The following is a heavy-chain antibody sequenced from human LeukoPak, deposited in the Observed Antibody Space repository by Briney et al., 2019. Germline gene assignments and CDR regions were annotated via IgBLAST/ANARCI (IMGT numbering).Heavy chain of an antibody. D-gene: IGHD5-24*01. CDR1: GFTFSSYW. CDR2: IKQDGSEK. CDR3: ASLGYNEANSVSYYYMDV. V-gene: IGHV3-7*01. J-gene: IGHJ6*03. Sequence: AGGSLRLSCAASGFTFSSYWMSWVRQAPGKGLEWVANIKQDGSEKYYVDSVKGRFTISRDNAKNSLYLQMNSLRAEDTAVYYCASLGYNEANSVSYYYMDVWGKGTTVTVSS.